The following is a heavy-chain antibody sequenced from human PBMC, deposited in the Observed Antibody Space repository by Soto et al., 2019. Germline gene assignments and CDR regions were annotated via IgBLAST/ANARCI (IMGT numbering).Heavy chain of an antibody. J-gene: IGHJ3*02. CDR1: GFTFSSYG. Sequence: GGSLRLSCAASGFTFSSYGMHWVRQAPGKGLEWVAVIWYDGSNKYYADSVKGRFTISRDNSKNTLYLQMNSLRAEDTAVYYCARQYSGYFDAFDIWGQGTMVTVSS. D-gene: IGHD5-12*01. V-gene: IGHV3-33*01. CDR3: ARQYSGYFDAFDI. CDR2: IWYDGSNK.